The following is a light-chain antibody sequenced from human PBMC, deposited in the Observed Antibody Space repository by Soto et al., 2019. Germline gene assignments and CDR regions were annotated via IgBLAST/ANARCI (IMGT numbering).Light chain of an antibody. CDR2: GAS. V-gene: IGKV3-15*01. CDR3: KQYNTWPPFT. J-gene: IGKJ5*01. Sequence: EIVMTQSPATLSVSPGGRATLSCRASQGISSNLAWYQQKPGQAPRLLILGASTRATGIPARFSGSGSGTEFTLTISSLQSEDFAVYYCKQYNTWPPFTFGQGTRLEI. CDR1: QGISSN.